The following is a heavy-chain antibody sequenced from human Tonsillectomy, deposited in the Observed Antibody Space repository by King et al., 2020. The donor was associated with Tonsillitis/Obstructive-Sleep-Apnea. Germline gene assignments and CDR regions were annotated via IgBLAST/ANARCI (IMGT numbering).Heavy chain of an antibody. CDR2: INHGGST. CDR3: ARGDLLTGYYASTDFDY. V-gene: IGHV4-34*01. D-gene: IGHD3-9*01. J-gene: IGHJ4*02. CDR1: GGSFSGYY. Sequence: VQLQQWGAGLLKPSETLSLPCAVYGGSFSGYYWSWIRQPPGKALEWIGEINHGGSTRYNPSLKSRVTISLDSSKNQFSLKLNSMTAADTAVYYCARGDLLTGYYASTDFDYWGQGTLVTVSS.